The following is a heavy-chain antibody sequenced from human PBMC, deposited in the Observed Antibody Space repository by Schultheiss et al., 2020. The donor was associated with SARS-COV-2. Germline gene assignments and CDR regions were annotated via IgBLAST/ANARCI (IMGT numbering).Heavy chain of an antibody. D-gene: IGHD3-10*01. V-gene: IGHV3-66*01. Sequence: GGSLRLSCAASGFTFSSNYMSWVRQAPGKGLEWVSVISGSGGSTYYGDSVKGRFTISRDNSKNTLYLQMNSLGAEDTAVYYCARACEILWTVRGVDMGYYFDYWGQGTLVTVSS. CDR2: ISGSGGST. CDR1: GFTFSSNY. J-gene: IGHJ4*02. CDR3: ARACEILWTVRGVDMGYYFDY.